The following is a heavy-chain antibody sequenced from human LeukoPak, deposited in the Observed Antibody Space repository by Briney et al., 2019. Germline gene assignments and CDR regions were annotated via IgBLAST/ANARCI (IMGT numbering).Heavy chain of an antibody. V-gene: IGHV4-34*12. Sequence: MASDTLSLTCAVYGESLNYYYWCWIRQSPEQGLEWIGEVFDGKTTNYNPSLKSRVTISAVTSSNQFSLNLKSVTAADTAVYYCASGAWATRLHSWAQGTLVIVSS. D-gene: IGHD5-24*01. CDR3: ASGAWATRLHS. J-gene: IGHJ4*02. CDR1: GESLNYYY. CDR2: VFDGKTT.